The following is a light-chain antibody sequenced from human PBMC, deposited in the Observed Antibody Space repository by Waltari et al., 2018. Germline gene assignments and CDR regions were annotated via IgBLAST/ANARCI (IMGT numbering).Light chain of an antibody. CDR3: QSADSSGTYV. Sequence: SYELTQPPSVSVSPGQTARITCSGDALPKQYACWYQQKPGQAPVLVICKDSERPSGIPERFSGSSSVTTVTLTISGVQAEDEADYYCQSADSSGTYVFGTGTKVTVL. J-gene: IGLJ1*01. V-gene: IGLV3-25*03. CDR2: KDS. CDR1: ALPKQY.